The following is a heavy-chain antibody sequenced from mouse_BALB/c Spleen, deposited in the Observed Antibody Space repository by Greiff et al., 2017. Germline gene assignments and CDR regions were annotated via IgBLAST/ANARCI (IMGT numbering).Heavy chain of an antibody. V-gene: IGHV5-4*02. Sequence: EVHLVESGGGLVKPGGSLKLSCAASGFTFSDYYMYWVRQTPEKRLEWVATISDGGSYTYYPDSVKGRFTISRDNAKNNLYLQMSSLKSEDTAMYYCARDAYRNDDGYFDVWGAGTTVTVSS. D-gene: IGHD2-14*01. CDR2: ISDGGSYT. J-gene: IGHJ1*01. CDR1: GFTFSDYY. CDR3: ARDAYRNDDGYFDV.